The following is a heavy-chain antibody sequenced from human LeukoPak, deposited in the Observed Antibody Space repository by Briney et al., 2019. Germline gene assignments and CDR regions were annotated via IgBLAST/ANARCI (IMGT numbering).Heavy chain of an antibody. Sequence: SETLSLTCAVYGGSFSGYYWSWIRQPPGKGLEWIGEINHSGSTNYNPSLKSRVTISVDTSKNQFSLKLSSVTAADTAVYYCARGRPLYYYMDVWGKGTTVTVSS. CDR2: INHSGST. V-gene: IGHV4-34*01. CDR1: GGSFSGYY. CDR3: ARGRPLYYYMDV. J-gene: IGHJ6*03.